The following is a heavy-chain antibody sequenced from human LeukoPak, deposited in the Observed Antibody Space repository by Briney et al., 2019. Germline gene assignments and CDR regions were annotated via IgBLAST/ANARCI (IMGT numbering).Heavy chain of an antibody. D-gene: IGHD3-22*01. CDR2: IKNSNGHT. J-gene: IGHJ4*02. CDR1: DYSFRSFG. V-gene: IGHV1-18*01. Sequence: ASVKVSCKAIDYSFRSFGISWVRQAPGQGLEWMGWIKNSNGHTQYAQKFQGRITMTTDTSTTTAYMEMRRLRSDDTAVYYCARSADSRGYYFLDYWGQGYLVTVSS. CDR3: ARSADSRGYYFLDY.